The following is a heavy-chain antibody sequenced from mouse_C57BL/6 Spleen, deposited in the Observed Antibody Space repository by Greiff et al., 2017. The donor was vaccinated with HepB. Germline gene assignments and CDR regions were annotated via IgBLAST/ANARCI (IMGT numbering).Heavy chain of an antibody. D-gene: IGHD4-1*01. CDR3: ARNWDVSDY. V-gene: IGHV3-6*01. CDR1: GYSITSGYY. Sequence: EVKLQESGPGLVKPSQSLSLTCSVTGYSITSGYYWNWIRQFPGNKLEWMGYISYDGSNNYNPSLKNRISITRDTSKNQFFLKLNSVTTEDTATYYCARNWDVSDYWGQGTTLTVSS. J-gene: IGHJ2*01. CDR2: ISYDGSN.